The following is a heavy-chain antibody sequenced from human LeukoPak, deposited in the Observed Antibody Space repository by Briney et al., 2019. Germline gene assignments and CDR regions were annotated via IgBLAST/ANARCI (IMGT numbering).Heavy chain of an antibody. CDR1: GFTFSSYG. D-gene: IGHD4-17*01. CDR3: ASERDYGDSNAFDM. V-gene: IGHV3-30*02. Sequence: GGSLRLSCAASGFTFSSYGMHWVRQAPGKGLEWVAFIRFDGSSNFYADSVKGRFTISRDNFKNTLYLQMNSLRPEDTAVYYCASERDYGDSNAFDMWGQGTMVTVSS. CDR2: IRFDGSSN. J-gene: IGHJ3*02.